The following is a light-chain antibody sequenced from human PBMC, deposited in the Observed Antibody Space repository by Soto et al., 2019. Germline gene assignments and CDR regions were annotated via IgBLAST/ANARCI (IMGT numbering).Light chain of an antibody. Sequence: QSVLTQPASVSGSPGQSITISCTGTSSDIGADNSVSWYQQHPGKAPQLMIYAVSHRPSRVSSRFSGSKSGNTISLTISGLQAEDEADYYCSSFTTSSHVVFGGGTKVTV. CDR3: SSFTTSSHVV. V-gene: IGLV2-14*03. CDR1: SSDIGADNS. CDR2: AVS. J-gene: IGLJ2*01.